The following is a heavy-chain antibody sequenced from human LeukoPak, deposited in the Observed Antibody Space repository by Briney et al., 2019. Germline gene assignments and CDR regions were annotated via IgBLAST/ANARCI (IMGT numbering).Heavy chain of an antibody. CDR2: ISGSGRKT. CDR3: AKANCGGECFYAMDV. Sequence: GGSLRLSCAASGFTVSSNYMSWVRQAPGRGLEWVSGISGSGRKTNFADSVKGRFTISRDNSKNSLYLQMNSLRAEDTAVYYCAKANCGGECFYAMDVWGQGTTVTVSS. CDR1: GFTVSSNY. J-gene: IGHJ6*02. V-gene: IGHV3-23*01. D-gene: IGHD2-21*01.